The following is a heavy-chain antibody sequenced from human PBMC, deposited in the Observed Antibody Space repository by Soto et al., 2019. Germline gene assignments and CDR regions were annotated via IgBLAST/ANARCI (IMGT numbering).Heavy chain of an antibody. V-gene: IGHV3-30*18. CDR2: ISHDGGVK. D-gene: IGHD6-19*01. J-gene: IGHJ5*02. CDR3: AKDLYGAGWYNYFDP. Sequence: QVHRVESGGGVVQPGRSLRLSCAASGFTFSTTVMHWVRQAPGKGLEWVAMISHDGGVKHYTDSVKGRFTISRDTSNNTVYLQMNSLRPEDTAMYHCAKDLYGAGWYNYFDPWGQGSLVTVSS. CDR1: GFTFSTTV.